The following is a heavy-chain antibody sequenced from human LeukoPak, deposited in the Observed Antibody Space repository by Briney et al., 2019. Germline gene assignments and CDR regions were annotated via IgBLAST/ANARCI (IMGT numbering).Heavy chain of an antibody. CDR1: GGSISSHY. CDR2: MSTTGST. CDR3: AREVEMAKQFDY. Sequence: SETLSLTCTVSGGSISSHYWSWIRQPAGKGLEWIGRMSTTGSTNYNPSLRSRVTMSVDTSKNQFYLKLSSVTAADTAVYYCAREVEMAKQFDYGGQGTLVTVSS. J-gene: IGHJ4*02. D-gene: IGHD5-24*01. V-gene: IGHV4-4*07.